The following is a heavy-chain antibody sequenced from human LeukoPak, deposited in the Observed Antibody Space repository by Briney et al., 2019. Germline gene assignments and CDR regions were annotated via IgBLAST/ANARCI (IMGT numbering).Heavy chain of an antibody. V-gene: IGHV3-30-3*01. CDR2: ISYDGSNK. D-gene: IGHD1-26*01. J-gene: IGHJ4*02. CDR3: AKDVGKWESLHFSDY. Sequence: GGSLRLSCAASGFTFSSYAMHWVRQAPGKGLEWVAVISYDGSNKYYADSVKGRFTISRDDSRNTLYLQMNSLRGDDTAVYYCAKDVGKWESLHFSDYWGQGTLVTVSS. CDR1: GFTFSSYA.